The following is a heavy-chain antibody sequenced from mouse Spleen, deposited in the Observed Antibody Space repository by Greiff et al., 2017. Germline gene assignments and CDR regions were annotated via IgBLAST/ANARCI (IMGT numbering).Heavy chain of an antibody. Sequence: EVKLVESGGGLVKPGGSLKLSCAASGFTFSDYGMHWVRQAPEKGLEWVAYISSGSSTIYYADTVKGRFTISRDNAKNTLFLQMTSLRSEDTAMYYCARSGNLYYSYYSYDYWGQGTTLTVSS. CDR2: ISSGSSTI. CDR1: GFTFSDYG. J-gene: IGHJ2*01. CDR3: ARSGNLYYSYYSYDY. V-gene: IGHV5-17*01. D-gene: IGHD2-12*01.